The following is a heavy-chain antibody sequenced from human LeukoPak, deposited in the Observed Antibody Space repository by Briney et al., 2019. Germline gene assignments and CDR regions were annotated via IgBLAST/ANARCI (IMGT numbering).Heavy chain of an antibody. CDR2: IYYSGST. J-gene: IGHJ4*02. V-gene: IGHV4-59*08. CDR1: GGSISSYY. Sequence: SETLSLTCTVSGGSISSYYWSWIRQPPGKGLEWIGYIYYSGSTNYNPSLKSRVTISVDTSKNQFSLKLSSVTAADTAVYYCARAPITGAAAGTFDYWGQGTLVTVSS. CDR3: ARAPITGAAAGTFDY. D-gene: IGHD6-13*01.